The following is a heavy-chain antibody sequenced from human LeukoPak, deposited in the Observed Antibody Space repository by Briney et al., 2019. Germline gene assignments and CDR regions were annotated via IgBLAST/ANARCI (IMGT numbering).Heavy chain of an antibody. Sequence: GESLKISCKGAGYSFTSYWMGWVRQMPGKGLEWMGIIHPGDSDTRYSPSFHGQVTISADKHVSTSYLPWGGLKDSDTAMYLFGSFDHHHETCSGCNDAFDIWGQGTMVTVSS. J-gene: IGHJ3*02. V-gene: IGHV5-51*04. CDR3: GSFDHHHETCSGCNDAFDI. CDR1: GYSFTSYW. D-gene: IGHD6-19*01. CDR2: IHPGDSDT.